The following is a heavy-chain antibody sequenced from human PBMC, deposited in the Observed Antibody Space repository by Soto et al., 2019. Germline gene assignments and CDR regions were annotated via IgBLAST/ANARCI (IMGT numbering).Heavy chain of an antibody. Sequence: AASVKVSCKASGGTFSSYAISWVRQAPGQGLEWMGGIIPIFGTANYAQKFQGRVTITADESTSTAYMELSSLRSEDTAVYYCARRPERGDYWEFDYWGQGTLVTVSS. CDR1: GGTFSSYA. CDR3: ARRPERGDYWEFDY. J-gene: IGHJ4*02. CDR2: IIPIFGTA. D-gene: IGHD2-21*02. V-gene: IGHV1-69*13.